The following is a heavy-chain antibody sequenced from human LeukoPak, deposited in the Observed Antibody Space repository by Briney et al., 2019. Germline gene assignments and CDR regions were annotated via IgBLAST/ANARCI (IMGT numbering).Heavy chain of an antibody. D-gene: IGHD2-2*01. Sequence: GASVKVSCKASGYTFTGYYMHWVRQAPGPGLEWMGWINPNSGGTNYAQKFQGRVTMTRDTSISTAYMELSRLRSDDTAVYYCATLVVVPAAGFYYFDYWGQGTLVTVSS. CDR3: ATLVVVPAAGFYYFDY. CDR2: INPNSGGT. CDR1: GYTFTGYY. V-gene: IGHV1-2*02. J-gene: IGHJ4*02.